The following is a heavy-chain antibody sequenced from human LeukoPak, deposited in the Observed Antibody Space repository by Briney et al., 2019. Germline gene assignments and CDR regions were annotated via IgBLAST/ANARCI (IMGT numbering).Heavy chain of an antibody. CDR2: IYYSGST. Sequence: PSETLSLTCTVSGGSISSYYWSWIRQPPGKGLEWIGYIYYSGSTNYNPSLKSRVTISVDTSKNQFSLKLSSVTAADTAVYYCARGRYSSSWWSNWFDPWGQGTLVTVSS. CDR3: ARGRYSSSWWSNWFDP. D-gene: IGHD6-13*01. CDR1: GGSISSYY. J-gene: IGHJ5*02. V-gene: IGHV4-59*12.